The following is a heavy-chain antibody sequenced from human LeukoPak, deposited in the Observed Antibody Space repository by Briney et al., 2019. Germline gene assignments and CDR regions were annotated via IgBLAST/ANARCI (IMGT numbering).Heavy chain of an antibody. V-gene: IGHV4-4*07. CDR1: GGSISSYY. CDR3: ASTAVGVVYYYYYMDV. J-gene: IGHJ6*03. CDR2: IYTSGST. D-gene: IGHD3-3*01. Sequence: SETLSLTCTVSGGSISSYYWSWIRQPAGKGLEWIGRIYTSGSTNYNPSLKSRVTISVDKSKNQFSLKLSSVTAADTAVYYCASTAVGVVYYYYYMDVWGKGTTVTVSS.